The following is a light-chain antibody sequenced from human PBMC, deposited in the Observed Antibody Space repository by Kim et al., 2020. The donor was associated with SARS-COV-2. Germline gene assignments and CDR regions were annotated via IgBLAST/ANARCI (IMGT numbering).Light chain of an antibody. CDR1: SLKTYY. Sequence: SSELTQDPAVSVALGQTVRITCQGDSLKTYYATWYQQKPGQAPIVVIYGKNNRPSGIPDRFSGSSSGNTASLTVTGAQAVDEAYYYCYSRDNNGDQVVFG. CDR2: GKN. CDR3: YSRDNNGDQVV. V-gene: IGLV3-19*01. J-gene: IGLJ2*01.